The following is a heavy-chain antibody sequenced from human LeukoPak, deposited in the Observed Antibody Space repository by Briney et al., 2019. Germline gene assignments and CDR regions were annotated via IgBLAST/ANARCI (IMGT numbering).Heavy chain of an antibody. V-gene: IGHV3-23*01. CDR1: GFTFSSYA. Sequence: GGSLRLSCAASGFTFSSYAMSWVRQAPGKGLEWVSAISGSGGSTYYADSVKGRFTISRDNAKNSLYLQMNSLRAEDTAVYYCASYTRSGAFDIWGQGTMVTVSS. J-gene: IGHJ3*02. CDR3: ASYTRSGAFDI. D-gene: IGHD3-3*01. CDR2: ISGSGGST.